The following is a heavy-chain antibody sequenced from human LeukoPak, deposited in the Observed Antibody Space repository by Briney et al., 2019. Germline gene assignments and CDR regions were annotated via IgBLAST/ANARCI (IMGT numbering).Heavy chain of an antibody. V-gene: IGHV5-51*01. J-gene: IGHJ5*02. D-gene: IGHD2-2*01. CDR2: IYPGDSDT. CDR1: GYSFTSYW. Sequence: GESLKISCKGSGYSFTSYWIGWVRQMSGKGLERMGIIYPGDSDTRYSPSFQGQVTISADKSISTAYLQWSSLKASDTAMYYCARRFGVVPAEGWFDPWGQGTLVTVSS. CDR3: ARRFGVVPAEGWFDP.